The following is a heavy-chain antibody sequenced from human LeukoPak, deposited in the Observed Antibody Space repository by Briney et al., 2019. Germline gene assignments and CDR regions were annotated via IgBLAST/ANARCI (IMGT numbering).Heavy chain of an antibody. V-gene: IGHV3-30-3*01. Sequence: GGSLRLSCAASGFTFSRYAMHWVRQAPGKGLEWVAVISYDENNENYADSVKGRFTISRDNSKNTLYLQMNSLRVEDTAVYYCANFGGSHFDYWGQGTLVTVSS. D-gene: IGHD1-26*01. CDR2: ISYDENNE. CDR3: ANFGGSHFDY. J-gene: IGHJ4*02. CDR1: GFTFSRYA.